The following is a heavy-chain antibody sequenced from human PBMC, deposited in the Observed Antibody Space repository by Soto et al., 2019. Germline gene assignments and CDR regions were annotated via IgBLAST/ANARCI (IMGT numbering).Heavy chain of an antibody. CDR1: GFTFSSYA. Sequence: PGGSLRLSCAASGFTFSSYAMSWVRRAPGKGLEWVSGISGSGGRTHYADSLKGRFTISRDNSKNTLYLQMNSLRAEDTAVYYCAKDKSTYYDILTGPIDYWGQGTLVTVSS. CDR2: ISGSGGRT. J-gene: IGHJ4*02. D-gene: IGHD3-9*01. CDR3: AKDKSTYYDILTGPIDY. V-gene: IGHV3-23*01.